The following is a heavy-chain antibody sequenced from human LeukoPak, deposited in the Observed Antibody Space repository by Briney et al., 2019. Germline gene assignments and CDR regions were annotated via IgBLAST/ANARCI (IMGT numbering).Heavy chain of an antibody. D-gene: IGHD3-16*02. CDR2: INHSGST. V-gene: IGHV4-34*01. J-gene: IGHJ4*02. CDR1: GGSFSGYY. Sequence: SETLSLTCAVYGGSFSGYYWSWIRQPPGKGLEWIGEINHSGSTNYNPSLKSRVTISVDTSENQFSLKLSSVTAADTAVYYCARGGMITFGGVIRLLDHWGQGTLVTVSS. CDR3: ARGGMITFGGVIRLLDH.